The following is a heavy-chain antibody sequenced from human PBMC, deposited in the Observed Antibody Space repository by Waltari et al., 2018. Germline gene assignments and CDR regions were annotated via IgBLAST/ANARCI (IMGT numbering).Heavy chain of an antibody. CDR2: ISSSRTI. V-gene: IGHV3-48*04. D-gene: IGHD5-12*01. Sequence: EVQLVESGGGSVQPGGSRRLSCAASGFTFSTYYMNWVRQAPGKGLEWVSFISSSRTIYYADSVKGRFTISRDNAKNSLYLQMNSLRAEDTAVYYCARELDGGYNYEDYWGQGTLVTVSS. J-gene: IGHJ4*02. CDR1: GFTFSTYY. CDR3: ARELDGGYNYEDY.